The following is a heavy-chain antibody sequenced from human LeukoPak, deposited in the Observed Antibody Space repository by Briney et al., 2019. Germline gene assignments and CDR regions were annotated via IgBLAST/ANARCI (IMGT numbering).Heavy chain of an antibody. CDR1: GCAIESYS. Sequence: SVTLSLTCSVSGCAIESYSLGWIRQPPGKGLEWIGRIFTSGANFYNPAPKDRVTMSIATNKNQFSLKLSSVPAADTAVYYCARVHWNYDGLAWFDPWGQGTLVTVSS. D-gene: IGHD1-7*01. CDR3: ARVHWNYDGLAWFDP. V-gene: IGHV4-4*07. J-gene: IGHJ5*02. CDR2: IFTSGAN.